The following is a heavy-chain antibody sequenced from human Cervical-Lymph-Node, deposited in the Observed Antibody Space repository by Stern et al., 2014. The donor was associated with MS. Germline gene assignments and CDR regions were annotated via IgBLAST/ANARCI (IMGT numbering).Heavy chain of an antibody. Sequence: MQLVESGAEVEKPGSSVKVSCKASGGTFSSSAINWVRQAPGHGLEWMGGIIPVFDIASYAQEFQGRVTLTADESTSTVYMELSSLRSEDTAVYYCARVGSQNFEYWSQGTLVTVSS. CDR2: IIPVFDIA. CDR3: ARVGSQNFEY. V-gene: IGHV1-69*01. D-gene: IGHD3-10*01. J-gene: IGHJ4*02. CDR1: GGTFSSSA.